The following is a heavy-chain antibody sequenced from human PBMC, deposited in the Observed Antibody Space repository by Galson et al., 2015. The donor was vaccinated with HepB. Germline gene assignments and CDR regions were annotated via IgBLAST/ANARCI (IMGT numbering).Heavy chain of an antibody. Sequence: SLRLSCAASGFTFSNYGMHWVRQAPGKGLEWVAVISYDGSNKYYADSVKGRFTNSRDNSKNTLNLQMNSLRAEDTALYYCAKDPYLYSALAGTMAGFDYWGQGTLVTVSS. V-gene: IGHV3-30*18. CDR2: ISYDGSNK. CDR3: AKDPYLYSALAGTMAGFDY. CDR1: GFTFSNYG. D-gene: IGHD6-19*01. J-gene: IGHJ4*02.